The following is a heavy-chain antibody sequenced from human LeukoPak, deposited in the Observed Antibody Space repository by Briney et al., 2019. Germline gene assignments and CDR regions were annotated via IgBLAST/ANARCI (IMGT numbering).Heavy chain of an antibody. Sequence: SETLSLTCTVSGGSISSYYWTWIRQPPGKGLEWIGRIYTTGSTNYNPSLKSRVTMSVDTSKNQFSLKLSSVTAADTAVYYCARDTNSNYEVPLWGQGTLVTVSS. V-gene: IGHV4-4*07. CDR3: ARDTNSNYEVPL. J-gene: IGHJ4*02. CDR1: GGSISSYY. D-gene: IGHD4-11*01. CDR2: IYTTGST.